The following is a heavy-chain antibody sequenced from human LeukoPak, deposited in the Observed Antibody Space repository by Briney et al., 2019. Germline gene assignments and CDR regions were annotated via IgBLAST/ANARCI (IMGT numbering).Heavy chain of an antibody. CDR3: ARRGTDASFSFFDV. V-gene: IGHV3-21*01. CDR2: ISGDTTYI. Sequence: GGSLRLSCAASGFTFSSYTMHWVRQIPGERPEWVSSISGDTTYIYYADSIKGRFTISRDNSNTSLFLQMNSLRAEDTATYFCARRGTDASFSFFDVWGQGTMVTVSS. J-gene: IGHJ3*01. D-gene: IGHD1-1*01. CDR1: GFTFSSYT.